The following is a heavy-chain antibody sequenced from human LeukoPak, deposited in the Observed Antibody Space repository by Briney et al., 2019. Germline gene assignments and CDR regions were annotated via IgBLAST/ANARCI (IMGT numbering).Heavy chain of an antibody. J-gene: IGHJ4*02. CDR2: INAGNGNT. V-gene: IGHV1-3*01. CDR3: ARVIRSGTSLLFDY. CDR1: GYTFTNYA. Sequence: ASVKVSCKASGYTFTNYAMHWVRQAPGQRLEWMGWINAGNGNTKYSQKFQGRVTITRDTSASTAYMELSSLRSEDTGVYYCARVIRSGTSLLFDYWGLGTLVTVSS. D-gene: IGHD3-10*01.